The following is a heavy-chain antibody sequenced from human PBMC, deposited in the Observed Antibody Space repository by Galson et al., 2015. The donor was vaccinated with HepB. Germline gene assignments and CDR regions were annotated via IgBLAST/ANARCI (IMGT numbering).Heavy chain of an antibody. CDR2: IIPIFGTA. J-gene: IGHJ4*02. CDR1: GGTFSSYA. Sequence: SVKVSCKASGGTFSSYAISWVRQAPGQGLEWMGGIIPIFGTANYAQKFQGRVTITADESTSTAYMELSSLRSEDTAVYYCARERPDSSGHSGPFDYWGQGTLVTVSP. CDR3: ARERPDSSGHSGPFDY. D-gene: IGHD3-22*01. V-gene: IGHV1-69*13.